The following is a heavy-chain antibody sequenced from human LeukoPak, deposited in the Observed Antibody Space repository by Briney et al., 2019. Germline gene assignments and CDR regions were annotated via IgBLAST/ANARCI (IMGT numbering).Heavy chain of an antibody. D-gene: IGHD3-22*01. CDR3: ARAPSEVGGYYPEYFRH. V-gene: IGHV3-74*01. CDR1: GFTFSRYW. CDR2: IKSDGKT. Sequence: GGSLRLSCEASGFTFSRYWMHWVRQAPGKGLVWVSRIKSDGKTNYADSVKGRFAISRDNAKNTVSLQMDSLRAEDTGVYYCARAPSEVGGYYPEYFRHWGQGTLVTVSS. J-gene: IGHJ1*01.